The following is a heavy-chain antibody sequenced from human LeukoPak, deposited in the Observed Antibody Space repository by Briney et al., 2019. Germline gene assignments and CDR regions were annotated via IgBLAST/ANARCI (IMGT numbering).Heavy chain of an antibody. CDR3: ARESAEYFQH. CDR1: GGSISSYY. V-gene: IGHV4-59*01. CDR2: IYYSGST. J-gene: IGHJ1*01. Sequence: PSETLSLTCTVSGGSISSYYWSWIRQPPGKGLEWIGYIYYSGSTNYNPSLTSRVTISVDTSKNQFSLKLSSVTAADTAVYYCARESAEYFQHWGQGTLVTVSS.